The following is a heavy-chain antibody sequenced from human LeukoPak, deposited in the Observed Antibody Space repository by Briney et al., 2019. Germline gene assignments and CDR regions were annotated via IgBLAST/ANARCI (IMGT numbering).Heavy chain of an antibody. CDR1: GFSFTSSS. Sequence: GASVKVSCKASGFSFTSSSIQWVRQARGQRLEWIGWIVVGSGNTNYAQKFQERVIITRDMSTTTVYMELSSLRSEDTAVYYCARDGAYCGGDCYRNWFDPWGQGTLVTVSS. CDR3: ARDGAYCGGDCYRNWFDP. V-gene: IGHV1-58*02. D-gene: IGHD2-21*02. CDR2: IVVGSGNT. J-gene: IGHJ5*02.